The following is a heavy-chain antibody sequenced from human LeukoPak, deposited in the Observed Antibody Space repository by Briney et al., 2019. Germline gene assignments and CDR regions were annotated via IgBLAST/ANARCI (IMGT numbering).Heavy chain of an antibody. Sequence: PPETLSLTCTVSGYSISSGFYWGWIRQSPGKGLEWIGTIHHSGTTYYNPSLKSRVTISVDTSKNQFSLNLRSVTAADTAVYYCARGFRGDNFDYWGQGTLVTVSS. CDR2: IHHSGTT. J-gene: IGHJ4*02. CDR3: ARGFRGDNFDY. CDR1: GYSISSGFY. D-gene: IGHD7-27*01. V-gene: IGHV4-38-2*02.